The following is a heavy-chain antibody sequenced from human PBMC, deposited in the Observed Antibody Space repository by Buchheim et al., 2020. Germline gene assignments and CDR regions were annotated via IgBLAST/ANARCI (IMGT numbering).Heavy chain of an antibody. CDR1: GGSFSGYY. D-gene: IGHD2-2*01. J-gene: IGHJ5*02. Sequence: QVQLQQWGAGLLKPSETLSLTCAVYGGSFSGYYWSWIRQPPGKGLEWIGEINHSGSTNYNPSLKSRVTISVATSKNQFSLKLSSVTAADTAVYYCARALTSSYRSYNWVDPWGQGTL. CDR3: ARALTSSYRSYNWVDP. CDR2: INHSGST. V-gene: IGHV4-34*01.